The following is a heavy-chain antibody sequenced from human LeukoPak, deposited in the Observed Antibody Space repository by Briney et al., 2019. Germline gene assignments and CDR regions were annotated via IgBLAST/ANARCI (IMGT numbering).Heavy chain of an antibody. CDR2: ISGSSSHT. D-gene: IGHD5-18*01. CDR1: GFTFSAYY. J-gene: IGHJ4*02. Sequence: GGSLRLSCAASGFTFSAYYMTWIRQAPGKGLEWVSYISGSSSHTNYADSVKGRFTISRDNAKNSLYLQMNSLRAEDTAVYYCAKSREQPWNFDSWGQGTLVTVSS. CDR3: AKSREQPWNFDS. V-gene: IGHV3-11*03.